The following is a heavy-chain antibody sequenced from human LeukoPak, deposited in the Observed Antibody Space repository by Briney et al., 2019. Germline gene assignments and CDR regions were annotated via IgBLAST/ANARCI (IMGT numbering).Heavy chain of an antibody. CDR1: GGSISGSNYY. CDR2: IYYSGST. D-gene: IGHD2-15*01. Sequence: PSETLSLTCTVSGGSISGSNYYWGWIRQPPGKGLEWIGSIYYSGSTYYNPSLKSRVTISVDTSKNQFSLKLSSVTAADTAVYYCATTIGYCSGGSCHEDWGQGTLVTVSS. CDR3: ATTIGYCSGGSCHED. V-gene: IGHV4-39*01. J-gene: IGHJ4*02.